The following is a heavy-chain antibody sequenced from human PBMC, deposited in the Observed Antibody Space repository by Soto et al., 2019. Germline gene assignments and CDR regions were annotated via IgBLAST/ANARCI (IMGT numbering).Heavy chain of an antibody. J-gene: IGHJ4*02. Sequence: GGSLRLSCSASGFTFRTYTMHWVRQAPGKGLEYVSTINSNGGSTYYADSVKARFTISRDNSKNTLYLQMSSLRTEDTALYYCVKSKNYYDSSGPFDYWGQGTLVTVSS. CDR2: INSNGGST. D-gene: IGHD3-22*01. CDR1: GFTFRTYT. CDR3: VKSKNYYDSSGPFDY. V-gene: IGHV3-64D*06.